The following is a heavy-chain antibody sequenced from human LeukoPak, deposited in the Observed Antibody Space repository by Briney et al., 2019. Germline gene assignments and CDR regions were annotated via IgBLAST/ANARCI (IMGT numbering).Heavy chain of an antibody. Sequence: GGSLRLSCAASGFTFSSYWMDWVRQAPGKGLEWVVIIKSDGSDKNYVDSVKGRFTVSKDNAKNSLYLQMNSLRAEDTAMYYCARNRGGGSGYSDYWGQGTLVTVSS. J-gene: IGHJ4*02. CDR1: GFTFSSYW. V-gene: IGHV3-7*05. CDR2: IKSDGSDK. CDR3: ARNRGGGSGYSDY. D-gene: IGHD3-22*01.